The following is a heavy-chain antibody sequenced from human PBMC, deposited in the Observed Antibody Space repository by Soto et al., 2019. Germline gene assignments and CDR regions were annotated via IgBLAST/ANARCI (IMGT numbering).Heavy chain of an antibody. CDR2: IYSGGST. CDR3: ARSTEGYSYVGY. V-gene: IGHV3-53*01. Sequence: EVQLVESGGGLIQPGGSLRLSCAASGFTVIGNYMSWVRQAPGKGLEWVSVIYSGGSTHYADSVRGRFTISRDNSKNTVYLQMNSLRAEDTAVYYCARSTEGYSYVGYWGQGTLVTVSS. J-gene: IGHJ4*02. D-gene: IGHD5-18*01. CDR1: GFTVIGNY.